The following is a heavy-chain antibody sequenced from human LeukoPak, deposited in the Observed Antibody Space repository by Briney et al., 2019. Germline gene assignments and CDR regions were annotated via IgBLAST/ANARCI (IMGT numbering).Heavy chain of an antibody. CDR1: GFTFSSHA. V-gene: IGHV3-23*01. CDR2: IGGIGAST. CDR3: AKAAYGDYVNWFDP. Sequence: GGSLRLSCAASGFTFSSHAMNWVRQAPGKGLEWVSSIGGIGASTYYADSVKGRFTISRDNSKNTLYLQMNSLRAEDTALYYCAKAAYGDYVNWFDPWGRGILVIVSS. J-gene: IGHJ5*02. D-gene: IGHD4-17*01.